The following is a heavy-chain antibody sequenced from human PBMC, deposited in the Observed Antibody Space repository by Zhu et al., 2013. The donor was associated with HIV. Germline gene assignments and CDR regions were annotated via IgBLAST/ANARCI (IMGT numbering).Heavy chain of an antibody. D-gene: IGHD3-22*01. CDR1: GYTFTGYY. J-gene: IGHJ4*02. CDR2: INPSDGST. CDR3: ARDHDYYDSSGYGY. V-gene: IGHV1-46*01. Sequence: VKVSCKASGYTFTGYYIHWVRQAPGQGLEWMGIINPSDGSTSYAQKFQGRITMTRDTSTSTVYMELSSLRSEDTAVYYCARDHDYYDSSGYGYWGQGTLVTVSS.